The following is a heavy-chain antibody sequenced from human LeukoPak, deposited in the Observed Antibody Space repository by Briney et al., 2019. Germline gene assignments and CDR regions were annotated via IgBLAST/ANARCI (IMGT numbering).Heavy chain of an antibody. V-gene: IGHV3-74*01. CDR2: INSDGRST. D-gene: IGHD3-22*01. CDR3: ARGRDDSSAYRDLDY. J-gene: IGHJ4*02. CDR1: GFTFSSYW. Sequence: GGSLRLSCAASGFTFSSYWMHWVRQAPGKGLVWVSRINSDGRSTTYADSVKGRFSISRDNSKNTLYLQMNSLRVEDTAVYYCARGRDDSSAYRDLDYWGQGTLVTVSS.